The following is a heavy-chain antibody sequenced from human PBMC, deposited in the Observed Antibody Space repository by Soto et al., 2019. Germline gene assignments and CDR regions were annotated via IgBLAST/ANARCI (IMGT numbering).Heavy chain of an antibody. J-gene: IGHJ4*02. Sequence: QVQLQQWGAGLLKPSETLSLTCAVYGGSFSGYYWSWIRQPPGKGLEWIGEINHSGSTNYKPSLKSRVTISVDTSKNQFSLKLSSVTAADTAVYYCARGRGDTAMASWYYFDYWGQGTLVTVSS. V-gene: IGHV4-34*01. D-gene: IGHD5-18*01. CDR1: GGSFSGYY. CDR3: ARGRGDTAMASWYYFDY. CDR2: INHSGST.